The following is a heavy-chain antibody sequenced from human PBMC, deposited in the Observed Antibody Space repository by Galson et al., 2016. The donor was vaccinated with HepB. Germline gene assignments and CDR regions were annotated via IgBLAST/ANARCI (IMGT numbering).Heavy chain of an antibody. D-gene: IGHD3-10*01. CDR1: GFSVSGHY. J-gene: IGHJ5*02. CDR3: ARSLEPRTMIRGVMGWFDP. Sequence: FLRLSCAASGFSVSGHYMSWVRQAPGKGLEWVSAIYRGGGTYYADSVKGRFTISRDDSRNSLHLQMKSLGVDDAALYFCARSLEPRTMIRGVMGWFDPWGQGTLVTVSS. CDR2: IYRGGGT. V-gene: IGHV3-53*01.